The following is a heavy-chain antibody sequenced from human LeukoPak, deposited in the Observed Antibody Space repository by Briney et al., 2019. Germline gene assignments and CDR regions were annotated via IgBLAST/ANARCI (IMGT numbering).Heavy chain of an antibody. Sequence: PSETLSLTCTVSGGSISSYYWSWIRQPPGKGLEWIGYIYYSGSTNYNPSLKSRVTISVDTSKNQFSLKLSSVTAADTAVYYCARGGGSGWYYYYMDVWGKGTTVTISS. CDR3: ARGGGSGWYYYYMDV. D-gene: IGHD6-19*01. CDR2: IYYSGST. CDR1: GGSISSYY. V-gene: IGHV4-59*01. J-gene: IGHJ6*03.